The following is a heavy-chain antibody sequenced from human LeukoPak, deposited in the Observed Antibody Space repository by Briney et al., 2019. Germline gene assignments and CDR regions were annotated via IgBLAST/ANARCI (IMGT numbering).Heavy chain of an antibody. CDR2: ISYDGRNK. J-gene: IGHJ3*01. Sequence: GGSLRLSCTASGFIFINYGMHWVRQAPGKGLQWVAVISYDGRNKYYADSVKGRFTISRDNSKNTLYLQMSSLRAEDTAVYYCARDGGSGWRGTVRFWGQGTMLIVSS. CDR1: GFIFINYG. V-gene: IGHV3-30*03. CDR3: ARDGGSGWRGTVRF. D-gene: IGHD6-19*01.